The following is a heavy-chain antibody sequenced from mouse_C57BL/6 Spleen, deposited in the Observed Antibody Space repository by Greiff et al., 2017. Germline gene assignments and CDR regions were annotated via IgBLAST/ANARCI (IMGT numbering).Heavy chain of an antibody. V-gene: IGHV1-52*01. CDR1: GYTFTSYW. Sequence: QVHVKQPGAELVRPGSSVKLSCKASGYTFTSYWMHWVKQRPIQGLEWIGNIDPSDSETHYNQKFKDKATLTVDKSSSTAYMQLSSLTSEDSAVYYCARSEGYGTGYFGYWGQGTTLTVSS. D-gene: IGHD1-1*01. J-gene: IGHJ2*01. CDR3: ARSEGYGTGYFGY. CDR2: IDPSDSET.